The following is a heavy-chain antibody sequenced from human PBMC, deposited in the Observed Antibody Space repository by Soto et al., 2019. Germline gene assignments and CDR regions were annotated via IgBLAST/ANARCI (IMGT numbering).Heavy chain of an antibody. CDR3: ARDPLTKSGVRDPEGADY. J-gene: IGHJ4*02. Sequence: GGSLRLSCAASGFTFSDYYMSWIRQAPGKGLEWVSYISSSGSTIYYADSVKGRFTISRDNAKNSLYLQMNSLRAEDTAVYYCARDPLTKSGVRDPEGADYWGQGTLVTVSS. V-gene: IGHV3-11*01. CDR2: ISSSGSTI. CDR1: GFTFSDYY. D-gene: IGHD3-10*01.